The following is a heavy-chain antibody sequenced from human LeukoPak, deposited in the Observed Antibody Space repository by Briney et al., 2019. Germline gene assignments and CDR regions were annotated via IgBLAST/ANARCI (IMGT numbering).Heavy chain of an antibody. CDR2: IYYSGST. J-gene: IGHJ4*02. V-gene: IGHV4-39*07. CDR1: GGSISSSSYY. Sequence: SETLSLTCTVSGGSISSSSYYWGWIRQPPGKGLEWIGSIYYSGSTYYNPSLKSRVTISVDTSKNQFSLKLSSVTAADTAVYYCAGITMIVVGYYWGQGTLVTVSS. D-gene: IGHD3-22*01. CDR3: AGITMIVVGYY.